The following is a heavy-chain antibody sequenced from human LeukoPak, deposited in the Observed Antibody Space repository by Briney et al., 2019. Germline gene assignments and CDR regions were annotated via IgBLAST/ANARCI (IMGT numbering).Heavy chain of an antibody. CDR2: IYYSGST. V-gene: IGHV4-39*01. Sequence: SETPSLTCTVSGGSVSSIIYYWGWIRQPPGKGLEWIGTIYYSGSTYYNVSLKSRVTISVDTSRNQFSLKLSSVTAADTAVYYCARHSRSVDYGSGSYTWDYWGQGTLVTVSS. CDR3: ARHSRSVDYGSGSYTWDY. J-gene: IGHJ4*02. D-gene: IGHD3-10*01. CDR1: GGSVSSIIYY.